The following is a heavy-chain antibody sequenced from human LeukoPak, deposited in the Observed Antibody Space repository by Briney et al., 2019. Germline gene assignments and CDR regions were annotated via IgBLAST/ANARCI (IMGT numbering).Heavy chain of an antibody. Sequence: PGGSLRLSCAASGFTFDDYGMSWVRQVPGKGLEWVSGINWNGGSTGYADSVKGRFTISRDNTKNSLYLQMSSLRAEDTALYYCVRGRGGSYSRFDNWGQGTLVTVSS. CDR2: INWNGGST. CDR3: VRGRGGSYSRFDN. V-gene: IGHV3-20*04. D-gene: IGHD1-26*01. J-gene: IGHJ4*02. CDR1: GFTFDDYG.